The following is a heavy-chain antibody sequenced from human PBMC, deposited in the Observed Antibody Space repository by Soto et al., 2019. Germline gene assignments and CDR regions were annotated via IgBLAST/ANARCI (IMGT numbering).Heavy chain of an antibody. Sequence: TGGSLRLSCAASGFSFSTFDMHWVRQAPGKGLEWVVHIWADGDNKYYADSVKGRFTISRDNSKQMLYLKMDSLRPEDTARYYCARVKALIWNALDVWSQATMVTASS. J-gene: IGHJ3*01. V-gene: IGHV3-33*01. D-gene: IGHD1-1*01. CDR1: GFSFSTFD. CDR3: ARVKALIWNALDV. CDR2: IWADGDNK.